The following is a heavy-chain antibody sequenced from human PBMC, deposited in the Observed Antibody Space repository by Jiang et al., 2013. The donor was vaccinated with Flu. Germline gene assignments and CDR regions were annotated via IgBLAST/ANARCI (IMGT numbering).Heavy chain of an antibody. CDR3: ARGQDIVVVPAPNWFDP. J-gene: IGHJ5*02. D-gene: IGHD2-2*01. V-gene: IGHV1-2*04. Sequence: SGAEVKKPGASVKVSCKASGYTFTGYYMHWVRQAPGQGLEWMGWINPNSGGTNYAQKFQGWVTMTRDTSISTAYMELSRLRSDDTAVYYCARGQDIVVVPAPNWFDPWGQGTPGHRLL. CDR2: INPNSGGT. CDR1: GYTFTGYY.